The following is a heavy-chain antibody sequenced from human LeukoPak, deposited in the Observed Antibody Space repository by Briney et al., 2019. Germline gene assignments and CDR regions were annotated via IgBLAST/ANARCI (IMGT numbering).Heavy chain of an antibody. D-gene: IGHD1-26*01. J-gene: IGHJ6*03. CDR1: GGSISSYY. V-gene: IGHV4-59*01. Sequence: PSETLSLTCTVSGGSISSYYWSWIRQPPGKGLEWIGYIYYSGSTNYNPSLKSRVTISVDTSKNQFSLKLSSVTAAVTAVYYCATTQGASGSYWPSYYYYMDVWGKGTTVTVSS. CDR3: ATTQGASGSYWPSYYYYMDV. CDR2: IYYSGST.